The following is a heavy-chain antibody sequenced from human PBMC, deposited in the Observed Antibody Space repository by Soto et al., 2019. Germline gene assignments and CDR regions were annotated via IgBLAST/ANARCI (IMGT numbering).Heavy chain of an antibody. V-gene: IGHV3-23*01. CDR3: AKGLQGTAGGIYYYYGMDI. D-gene: IGHD6-19*01. Sequence: GGSLRLSCAASGFTFSSYAMTWVRQAPGAGLEWVSAVSGSGGGTYYADSVKGRFTISRDNSKNTLHLQMNNLRAEDTAVYYCAKGLQGTAGGIYYYYGMDIWGQGTTVTVSS. J-gene: IGHJ6*02. CDR1: GFTFSSYA. CDR2: VSGSGGGT.